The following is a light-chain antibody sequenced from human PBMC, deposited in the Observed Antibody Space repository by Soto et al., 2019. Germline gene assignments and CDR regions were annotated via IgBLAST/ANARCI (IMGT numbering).Light chain of an antibody. CDR3: QQLNSYPPF. V-gene: IGKV1-5*03. Sequence: DIQMTQSPSTLSASVGDRVTITCRASQSISSWLAWYQQKPGKAPKLLIYKASTLESGVPSNFSGSGSGTEFSLTISSLQPEDFATYYCQQLNSYPPFFGGGTKVDIK. CDR2: KAS. J-gene: IGKJ4*01. CDR1: QSISSW.